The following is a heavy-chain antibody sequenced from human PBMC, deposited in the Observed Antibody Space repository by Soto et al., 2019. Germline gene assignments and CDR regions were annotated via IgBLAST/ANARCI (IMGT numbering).Heavy chain of an antibody. V-gene: IGHV1-24*01. D-gene: IGHD2-15*01. J-gene: IGHJ6*02. CDR3: ATLGYCSGDSVTRSCYSGLEV. Sequence: ASVKVSCKVSGHTLTELSMHCVRQAPGKVPEWMGGFDPVDGETIYAQKFQVRVTMTEDTSTDTAYMELNSLRSEDTAVYYCATLGYCSGDSVTRSCYSGLEVWGQGTTVTVSS. CDR2: FDPVDGET. CDR1: GHTLTELS.